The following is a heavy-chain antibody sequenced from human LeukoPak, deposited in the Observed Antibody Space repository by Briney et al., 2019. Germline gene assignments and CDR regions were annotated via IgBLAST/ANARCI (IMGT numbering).Heavy chain of an antibody. CDR3: ARDGSIVGATTWFDP. CDR1: GFTFSSYA. J-gene: IGHJ5*02. V-gene: IGHV3-30-3*01. Sequence: PGGSLRLSCAASGFTFSSYAMHWVRQAPGKGLEWVAVISYDGSNKYYADSVKGRFTISRDNSKNTLYLQMNSLRAEETAVYYCARDGSIVGATTWFDPWGQGTLVTVSS. CDR2: ISYDGSNK. D-gene: IGHD1-26*01.